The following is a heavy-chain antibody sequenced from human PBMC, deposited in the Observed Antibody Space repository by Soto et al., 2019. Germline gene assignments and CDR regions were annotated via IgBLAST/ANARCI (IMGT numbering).Heavy chain of an antibody. V-gene: IGHV1-69*01. CDR1: GGTFSKDA. D-gene: IGHD3-16*01. CDR2: LIPVFGSP. J-gene: IGHJ6*02. Sequence: QVQLVQAGAEVKKPGSSVTVSCKTSGGTFSKDAINWVRQAPGQGLEWMGLLIPVFGSPIYAQKFQGRIRITADEYTSSGLMDLGSLRSEDTAVYYCTSVLGYTFEPGKTRYYAMDVWGQGTTVSVSS. CDR3: TSVLGYTFEPGKTRYYAMDV.